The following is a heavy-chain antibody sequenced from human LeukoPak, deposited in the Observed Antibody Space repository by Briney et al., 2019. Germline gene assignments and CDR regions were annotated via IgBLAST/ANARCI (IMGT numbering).Heavy chain of an antibody. CDR3: ARGRKTVVTAFRAFDI. CDR2: IYTSGST. V-gene: IGHV4-61*02. D-gene: IGHD4-23*01. Sequence: PSQTLSLTCTVSGGSISSGSYYWSWIRQPAGKGLEWIGRIYTSGSTNYNPSLKSRVTISVDTSKNQFSLKLSSVTAADTAVYYCARGRKTVVTAFRAFDIWGQGTMVTVSS. CDR1: GGSISSGSYY. J-gene: IGHJ3*02.